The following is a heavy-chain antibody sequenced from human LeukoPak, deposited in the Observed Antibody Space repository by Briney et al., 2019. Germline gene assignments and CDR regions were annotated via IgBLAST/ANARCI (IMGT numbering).Heavy chain of an antibody. J-gene: IGHJ1*01. CDR2: IYYSGST. D-gene: IGHD2-8*02. CDR1: GGSISSGDYY. Sequence: PSETLSLTCTVSGGSISSGDYYWTWIRQPPGKGLEWIGYIYYSGSTYYNPPLKSRVTISVDTSENQFSLKLSSVTAADTAVYYCARTSRTGEPEYFQHWGQGTLVTVSS. V-gene: IGHV4-30-4*01. CDR3: ARTSRTGEPEYFQH.